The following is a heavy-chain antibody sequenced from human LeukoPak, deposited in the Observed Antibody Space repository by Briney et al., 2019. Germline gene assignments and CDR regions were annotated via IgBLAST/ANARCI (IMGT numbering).Heavy chain of an antibody. CDR3: AREITTNSFDI. CDR2: IYSGGST. D-gene: IGHD1-1*01. CDR1: GGSISSTYYY. Sequence: PSETLSLTCTVSGGSISSTYYYWGWIRQPPGKGLEWVSVIYSGGSTYYADSVKDRFTISRDNSKNTLYLQMNSLRAEDTAVYYCAREITTNSFDIWGQGTKVTVSS. J-gene: IGHJ3*02. V-gene: IGHV3-53*01.